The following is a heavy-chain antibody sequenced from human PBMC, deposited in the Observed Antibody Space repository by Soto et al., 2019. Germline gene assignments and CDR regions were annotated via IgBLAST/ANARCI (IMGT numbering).Heavy chain of an antibody. CDR1: GGSISRYY. J-gene: IGHJ6*03. CDR2: IYYSGST. CDR3: AGRVARVGDYYYYCLDV. Sequence: SETLSLTCTVSGGSISRYYWSWIRQPPGKGLEWIGYIYYSGSTNYNPSLKSRVTISVDTSKNHFSLKLSSVTDADTAVYYCAGRVARVGDYYYYCLDVWGKGTTVTVSS. V-gene: IGHV4-59*08. D-gene: IGHD2-21*01.